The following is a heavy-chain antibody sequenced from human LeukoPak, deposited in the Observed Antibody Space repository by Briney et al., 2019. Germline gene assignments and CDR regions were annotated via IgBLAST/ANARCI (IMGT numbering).Heavy chain of an antibody. CDR3: ARENRRQQWSHYFDY. Sequence: SETLSLTCTVSGGFISSGSYYWSWIRQPAGKGLEWIGRIYTSGSTNYNPSLKSRVTISVDTSKNQFSLKLSSVTAADTAVYYCARENRRQQWSHYFDYWGQGTLVTVSS. J-gene: IGHJ4*02. CDR1: GGFISSGSYY. CDR2: IYTSGST. V-gene: IGHV4-61*02. D-gene: IGHD6-19*01.